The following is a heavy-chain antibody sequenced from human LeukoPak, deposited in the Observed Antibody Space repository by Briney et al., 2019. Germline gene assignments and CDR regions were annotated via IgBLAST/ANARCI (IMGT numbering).Heavy chain of an antibody. CDR2: ISTSSTI. J-gene: IGHJ4*02. CDR1: GFTFSSYS. V-gene: IGHV3-48*01. Sequence: GGSLRLSCAASGFTFSSYSMNWVRQAPGKGLEWVSYISTSSTIYYVDSVKGRFTISRDNSKNTLYLQMNSLRTEDTAVYYCARREGGTTLDYWGQGTLVTVSS. CDR3: ARREGGTTLDY. D-gene: IGHD1-26*01.